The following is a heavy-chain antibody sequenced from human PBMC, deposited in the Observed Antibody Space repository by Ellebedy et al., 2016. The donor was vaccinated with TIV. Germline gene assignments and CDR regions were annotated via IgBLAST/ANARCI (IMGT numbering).Heavy chain of an antibody. V-gene: IGHV3-30*03. Sequence: GGSLRLSXVASGFTFRSHGIYWVRQAPGKGLEWVAVLSSDGSNKYYADSVKGRFTISRDNSKNTLYLQMNSLRTDDMAVYYCARGGSSGSSDYWGQGTLVTVSP. CDR1: GFTFRSHG. CDR2: LSSDGSNK. CDR3: ARGGSSGSSDY. J-gene: IGHJ4*02. D-gene: IGHD3-10*01.